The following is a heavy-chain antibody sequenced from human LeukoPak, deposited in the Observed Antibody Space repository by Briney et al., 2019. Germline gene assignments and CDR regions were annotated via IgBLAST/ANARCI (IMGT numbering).Heavy chain of an antibody. CDR2: TYYRSKWYN. CDR3: ARPTVVHWYFDL. Sequence: SQTLSLTCAISGDSVSSNSAAWNWIRQSPSRGLEWLGRTYYRSKWYNDYAVSVKSRITINPDTSKNQFSLKLSSVTAADTAVYYCARPTVVHWYFDLWGRGTLVTVSS. CDR1: GDSVSSNSAA. D-gene: IGHD4-23*01. J-gene: IGHJ2*01. V-gene: IGHV6-1*01.